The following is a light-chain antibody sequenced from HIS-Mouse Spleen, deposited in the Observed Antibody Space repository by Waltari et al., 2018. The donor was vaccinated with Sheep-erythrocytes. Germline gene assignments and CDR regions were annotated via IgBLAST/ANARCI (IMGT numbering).Light chain of an antibody. CDR3: YSTDSSGNHSNWV. V-gene: IGLV3-10*01. CDR2: EDS. CDR1: ALPKKY. J-gene: IGLJ3*02. Sequence: SYELTQPPSVSVSPGQTARITCSGDALPKKYAYWYQQKSGQAPVLVIYEDSKRPSGIPEGFSGSSAGTIATLTISGAQVEDEADYYCYSTDSSGNHSNWVFGGGTKLTVL.